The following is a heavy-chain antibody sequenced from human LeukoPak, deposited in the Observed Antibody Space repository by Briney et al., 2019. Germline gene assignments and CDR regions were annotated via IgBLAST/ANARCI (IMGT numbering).Heavy chain of an antibody. D-gene: IGHD1-1*01. CDR3: ARADNPNYYYYYMDI. V-gene: IGHV3-20*04. CDR1: GFTFDDYV. CDR2: INWSGGST. J-gene: IGHJ6*03. Sequence: GGSLRLSCAASGFTFDDYVMNWVRQAPGKGLEWVSGINWSGGSTGYADSVKGRFTISRDNAKNSLYLQMNSLRAEDTALYYCARADNPNYYYYYMDIWGKGTTVTVSS.